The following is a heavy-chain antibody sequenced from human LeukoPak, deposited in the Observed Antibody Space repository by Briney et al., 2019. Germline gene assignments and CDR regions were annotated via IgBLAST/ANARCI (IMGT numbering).Heavy chain of an antibody. CDR1: GGSISSSSYY. Sequence: SETLSLTCTVSGGSISSSSYYWGWIRQPPGKGLEWIGSIYYSGSTYYNPSLKSRVTLSVDTSKNQFSLKLSSVTAADTAVYYCARACVGATRYYFYYMDVWGKGTTVTVSS. D-gene: IGHD1-26*01. CDR2: IYYSGST. CDR3: ARACVGATRYYFYYMDV. J-gene: IGHJ6*03. V-gene: IGHV4-39*07.